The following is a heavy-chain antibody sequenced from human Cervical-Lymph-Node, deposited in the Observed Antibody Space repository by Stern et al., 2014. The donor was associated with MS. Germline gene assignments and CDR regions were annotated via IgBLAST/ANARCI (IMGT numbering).Heavy chain of an antibody. D-gene: IGHD3-10*01. J-gene: IGHJ5*02. CDR3: TTPSGHWFDT. CDR2: IKSKTDGETT. CDR1: GFTFSNAW. Sequence: EVHLVESGGGLVKPGGSLRLSCAASGFTFSNAWMTWVRQAPGKGLEWIGRIKSKTDGETTDYAAPVKGRFTVSRDDSKNTLYLQMNSLKTEDTAVYYCTTPSGHWFDTWGQGTLVTVSS. V-gene: IGHV3-15*01.